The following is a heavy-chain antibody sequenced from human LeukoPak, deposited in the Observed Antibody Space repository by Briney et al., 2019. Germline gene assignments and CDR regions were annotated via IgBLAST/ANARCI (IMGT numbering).Heavy chain of an antibody. CDR1: GDSVSSNSVT. Sequence: PSQILSLTCAISGDSVSSNSVTWNWIRQSPSGGLEWLGRTYYRSTWYNDYAVSVRGRITVNPDTSKNQFSPHLNSVTPGDTAVYYCARRLTQYDCFDPWGQGILVTVSS. CDR3: ARRLTQYDCFDP. J-gene: IGHJ5*02. V-gene: IGHV6-1*01. D-gene: IGHD2-2*01. CDR2: TYYRSTWYN.